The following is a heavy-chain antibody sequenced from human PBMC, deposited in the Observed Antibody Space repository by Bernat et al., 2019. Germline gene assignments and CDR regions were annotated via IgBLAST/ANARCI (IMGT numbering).Heavy chain of an antibody. CDR1: GFTFSSYA. D-gene: IGHD2/OR15-2a*01. J-gene: IGHJ4*02. V-gene: IGHV3-23*01. CDR3: AKRGIATPVTYYFDY. CDR2: ISSNGGTK. Sequence: EVQLLESGGGLVQPGGSLRLSCAASGFTFSSYAMGWVRPAPGKGLEWVSSISSNGGTKYYADSVKGRFTISRDNSKNTLYLQVNSLRVEDTAVYYCAKRGIATPVTYYFDYWGLGTLVTVSS.